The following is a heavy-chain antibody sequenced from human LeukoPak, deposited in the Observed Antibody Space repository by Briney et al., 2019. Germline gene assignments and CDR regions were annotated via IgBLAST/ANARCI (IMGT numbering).Heavy chain of an antibody. Sequence: SETLSLTCTVSGGSISSSSYYWGWLRQPPGKGLEWIGSIYYSGSTYYNPSLKSRVTISVDTPKNQFSLKLSSVTVADTAVYYCARPVSSSSRYYYYYYMDVWGKGTTVTISS. D-gene: IGHD6-13*01. CDR3: ARPVSSSSRYYYYYYMDV. CDR2: IYYSGST. J-gene: IGHJ6*03. CDR1: GGSISSSSYY. V-gene: IGHV4-39*07.